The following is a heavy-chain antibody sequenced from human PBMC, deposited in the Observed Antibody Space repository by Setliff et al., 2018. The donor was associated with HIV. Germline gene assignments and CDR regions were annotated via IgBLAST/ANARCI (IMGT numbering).Heavy chain of an antibody. CDR3: ARSGALATSTWSPFDY. D-gene: IGHD6-19*01. CDR1: GGSFSAYH. CDR2: INHSGST. J-gene: IGHJ4*01. Sequence: SETLSLTCAVYGGSFSAYHWSWIRQTPGKGLEWLGEINHSGSTAYNLALESRVSMSVDTSKNQFSLKLSAVTAADTALYYCARSGALATSTWSPFDYWGHGNQVTV. V-gene: IGHV4-34*01.